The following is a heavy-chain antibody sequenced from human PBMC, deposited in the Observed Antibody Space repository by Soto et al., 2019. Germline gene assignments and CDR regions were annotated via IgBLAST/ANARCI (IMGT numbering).Heavy chain of an antibody. CDR2: IFYSGTT. CDR3: ARTRGGYNSAFDP. D-gene: IGHD5-12*01. J-gene: IGHJ5*02. Sequence: QVQLQESGPGLVKPSQTLSLTCIVSGGSISNGIYYWSWIRQPPGKGLEWIGYIFYSGTTYYNPSLKSRVTISVDTSRNQFSLKLSSVTAADTAMYYCARTRGGYNSAFDPWGQGTLVTVSS. V-gene: IGHV4-30-4*01. CDR1: GGSISNGIYY.